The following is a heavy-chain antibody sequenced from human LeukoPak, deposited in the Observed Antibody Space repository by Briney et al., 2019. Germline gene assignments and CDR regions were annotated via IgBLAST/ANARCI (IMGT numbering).Heavy chain of an antibody. CDR1: GFTVSSNH. CDR3: ARGPAGYN. J-gene: IGHJ4*02. Sequence: GGSLRLSCAASGFTVSSNHMSWVRQAPGKGLEWVSVIYSGGSTDYADSVKGRFTISRDNLKNTLYLQMDTLRAEDTAVYYCARGPAGYNWGQGTLVTVSS. V-gene: IGHV3-53*01. D-gene: IGHD1-1*01. CDR2: IYSGGST.